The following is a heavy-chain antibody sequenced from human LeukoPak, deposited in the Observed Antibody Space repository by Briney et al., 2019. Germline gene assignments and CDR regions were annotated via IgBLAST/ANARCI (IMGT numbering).Heavy chain of an antibody. Sequence: KPGASVTVSCKASGYTFTGYYMHWVRQAPGQGLEWMGWINPNSGGTNYAQKFQGWVTMTRDTSISTAYMELSRLRSDDTAVYYCARERGGYCSGGSCYPNWFDHWGQGTLVTVSS. CDR2: INPNSGGT. V-gene: IGHV1-2*04. CDR1: GYTFTGYY. CDR3: ARERGGYCSGGSCYPNWFDH. D-gene: IGHD2-15*01. J-gene: IGHJ5*02.